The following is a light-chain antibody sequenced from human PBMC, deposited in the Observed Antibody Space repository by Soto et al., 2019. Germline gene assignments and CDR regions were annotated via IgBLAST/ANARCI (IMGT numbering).Light chain of an antibody. CDR1: QKIRNL. V-gene: IGKV1-5*01. Sequence: DIPLTQSPSTLSAAVGDSRTNTCRASQKIRNLLAWYQQKPGRAPKTLIFDASTLRTGVPSRFSGSGSGSEFNFTITGLQPDDFAAYVCQQYYTYATFGHGTRLEIK. CDR3: QQYYTYAT. CDR2: DAS. J-gene: IGKJ5*01.